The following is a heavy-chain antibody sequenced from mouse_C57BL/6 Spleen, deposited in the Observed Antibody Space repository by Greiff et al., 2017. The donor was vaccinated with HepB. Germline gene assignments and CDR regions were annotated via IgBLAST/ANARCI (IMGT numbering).Heavy chain of an antibody. CDR1: GYTFTSYD. Sequence: VKLQQSGPELVKPGASVKLSCKASGYTFTSYDINWVKPRPGQGLEWIGWIYPRDGSTKYNEKFKGKATLTVATSSSTAYMELHSLTSEDSAVYFCARPYDYRYFDVWGTGTTVTVSS. V-gene: IGHV1-85*01. CDR3: ARPYDYRYFDV. CDR2: IYPRDGST. J-gene: IGHJ1*03. D-gene: IGHD2-4*01.